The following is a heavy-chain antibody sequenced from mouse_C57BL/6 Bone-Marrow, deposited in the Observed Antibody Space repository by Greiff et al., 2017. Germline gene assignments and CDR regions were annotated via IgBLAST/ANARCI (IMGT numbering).Heavy chain of an antibody. V-gene: IGHV14-4*01. D-gene: IGHD2-1*01. Sequence: VQLQQSGAELVRPGASVKLSCTASGFNIKDDYMHWVKQRPEPGLEWIGWIDPENGDTEYASKFQGKATITAHTSSNTAYLQLSSLTSEDTAVYYCTPSTVLDFDYWGQGTTLTVSS. CDR2: IDPENGDT. CDR3: TPSTVLDFDY. J-gene: IGHJ2*01. CDR1: GFNIKDDY.